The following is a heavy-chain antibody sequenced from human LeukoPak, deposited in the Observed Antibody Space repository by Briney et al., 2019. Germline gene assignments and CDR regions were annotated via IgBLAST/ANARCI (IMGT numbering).Heavy chain of an antibody. D-gene: IGHD2-2*01. V-gene: IGHV3-21*01. Sequence: TGGSLRLSCAASGFTFSSYSMNWVRQAPGKGLEWVSSISSSSSYIYYADSVKGRFTISRDNAKNSLYLQMNSLRAEDTAVYYCARDPVVPAASGSYYYYGMDVWGQGTTVTVSS. CDR3: ARDPVVPAASGSYYYYGMDV. CDR2: ISSSSSYI. J-gene: IGHJ6*02. CDR1: GFTFSSYS.